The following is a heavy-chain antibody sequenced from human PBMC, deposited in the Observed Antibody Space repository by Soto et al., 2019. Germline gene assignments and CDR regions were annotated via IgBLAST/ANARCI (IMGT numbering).Heavy chain of an antibody. D-gene: IGHD3-16*01. J-gene: IGHJ5*02. V-gene: IGHV1-8*01. CDR2: MNPESGNT. CDR1: GYTFTNYD. CDR3: ARGRFRRTWFDP. Sequence: QVQLVQSGAEVKKPGASVKVSCKASGYTFTNYDIHWVRQATGQGLEWMGWMNPESGNTGQSKQFQGRVTMTRDTSISTAYMEMTSPRSEDTAVYYCARGRFRRTWFDPWGQGTLVTVSS.